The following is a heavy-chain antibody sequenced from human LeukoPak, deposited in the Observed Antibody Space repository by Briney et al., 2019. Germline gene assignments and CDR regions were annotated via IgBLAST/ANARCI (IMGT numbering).Heavy chain of an antibody. Sequence: SETLSLTCTVSGGSISRYYWTWIRQTPEKGLEWIGYIYFSGSGSTNYNPSLKSRVTISIDMSRNQFSLKLSSVTAADTAVYYCARHTADCGGDCGSFDYWGQGTLVTVSS. D-gene: IGHD2-21*02. J-gene: IGHJ4*02. V-gene: IGHV4-59*08. CDR1: GGSISRYY. CDR2: IYFSGSGST. CDR3: ARHTADCGGDCGSFDY.